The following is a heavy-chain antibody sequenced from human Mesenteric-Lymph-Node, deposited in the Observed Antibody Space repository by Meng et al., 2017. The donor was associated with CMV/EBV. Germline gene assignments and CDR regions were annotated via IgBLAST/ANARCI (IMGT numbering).Heavy chain of an antibody. V-gene: IGHV3-23*01. CDR1: GFTFSSHA. CDR3: ASPGATDY. J-gene: IGHJ4*02. CDR2: ISGGEVGT. D-gene: IGHD4/OR15-4a*01. Sequence: GGSLRRSCAAPGFTFSSHAMTWVRQAPGMGLAWVSGISGGEVGTYYAGSVKGRFTISRDNSEDTLYLQINTLRAEDTAVYYCASPGATDYWGQGTLVTVSS.